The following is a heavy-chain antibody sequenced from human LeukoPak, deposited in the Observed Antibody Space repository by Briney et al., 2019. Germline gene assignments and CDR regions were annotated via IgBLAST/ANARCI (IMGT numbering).Heavy chain of an antibody. Sequence: GGSLRLSCAASGFTFSSYAMSWVRQAPGKGLEWVSAISGSGGATYYADSVKGRFTISRDNSKNTLYLQMNSLRAEDTAVYYCANGNRCTSPNCLGYYYFYMDVWGKGTTVTVSS. D-gene: IGHD2-8*01. CDR1: GFTFSSYA. CDR2: ISGSGGAT. CDR3: ANGNRCTSPNCLGYYYFYMDV. V-gene: IGHV3-23*01. J-gene: IGHJ6*03.